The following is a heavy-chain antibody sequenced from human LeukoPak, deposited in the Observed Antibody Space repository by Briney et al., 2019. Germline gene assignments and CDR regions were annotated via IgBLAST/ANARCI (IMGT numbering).Heavy chain of an antibody. V-gene: IGHV4-4*09. D-gene: IGHD2-15*01. CDR1: GGSINNYY. CDR2: IYSSGST. Sequence: SETLSLTCTVSGGSINNYYWTWIRQPPGKGLEWIGCIYSSGSTNYNPSLKSRVTISVDTSKNQFSLNLNSVTAADTAVYYCARRAAFSTPGRYYMDVWGKGTTVTVS. CDR3: ARRAAFSTPGRYYMDV. J-gene: IGHJ6*03.